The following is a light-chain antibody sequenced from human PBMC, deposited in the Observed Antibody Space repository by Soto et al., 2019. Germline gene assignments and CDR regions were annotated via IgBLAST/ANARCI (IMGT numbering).Light chain of an antibody. CDR3: QKYNSAPLT. V-gene: IGKV1-27*01. J-gene: IGKJ4*01. CDR2: ATS. Sequence: DVQMTQSPSSLSAFVGDRVTITCRASQGIAPYFAWFQQKPGKVPKLLIYATSTLQSGVPSRFSGRGSGTDFTLNISSLQPEDIGSYYCQKYNSAPLTFGVGTKVEIK. CDR1: QGIAPY.